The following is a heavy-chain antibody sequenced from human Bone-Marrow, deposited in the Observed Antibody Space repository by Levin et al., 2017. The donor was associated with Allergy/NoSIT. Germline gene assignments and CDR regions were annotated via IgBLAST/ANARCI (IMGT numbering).Heavy chain of an antibody. J-gene: IGHJ1*01. D-gene: IGHD1-14*01. CDR1: GGSIDNYY. V-gene: IGHV4-59*01. CDR3: ARGVICGVGTT. CDR2: IYYSGST. Sequence: SETLSLTCNVSGGSIDNYYWYWVRQPPGKGLEWIGHIYYSGSTLYNPSLKSRVFISVDTSKKYLSLRLTSLTAADTAVYFCARGVICGVGTTWGQGTLVTVSS.